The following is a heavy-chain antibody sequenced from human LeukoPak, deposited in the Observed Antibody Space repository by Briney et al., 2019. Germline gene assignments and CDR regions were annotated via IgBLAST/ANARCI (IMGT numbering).Heavy chain of an antibody. J-gene: IGHJ4*02. Sequence: GGSLRLSCAASGFTFSSYSMNWVRQAPGKGLEWVSSISSSSSYIYYADSVKGRFTISRDNAKNSLYLQMNSLRAEDRAVYYCARGVGSSWKLCAYWGQGTLVTVSS. CDR2: ISSSSSYI. CDR1: GFTFSSYS. CDR3: ARGVGSSWKLCAY. D-gene: IGHD6-13*01. V-gene: IGHV3-21*01.